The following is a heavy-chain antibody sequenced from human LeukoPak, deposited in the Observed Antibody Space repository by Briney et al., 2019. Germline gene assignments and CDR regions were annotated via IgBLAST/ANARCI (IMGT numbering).Heavy chain of an antibody. CDR1: GFTFSSYG. CDR3: AKGLHSSSWNDAFDI. CDR2: ISGSGGST. D-gene: IGHD6-13*01. J-gene: IGHJ3*02. V-gene: IGHV3-23*01. Sequence: GGTLRLSCAASGFTFSSYGMSWVRQAPGKGLEWVSAISGSGGSTYYADSVKGRFTISRDNSKNTLYLQMNSLRAEDTAVYYCAKGLHSSSWNDAFDIWGQGTTVTVSS.